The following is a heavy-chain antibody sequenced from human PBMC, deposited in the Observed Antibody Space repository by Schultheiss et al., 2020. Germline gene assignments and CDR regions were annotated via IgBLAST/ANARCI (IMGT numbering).Heavy chain of an antibody. CDR3: ARASFILEWLTAIDY. CDR2: INPNSGGT. J-gene: IGHJ4*02. CDR1: GGTFSSYA. Sequence: ASVKGSCKASGGTFSSYAISWVRQAPGQGLEWMGWINPNSGGTNYAQKFQGRVTMTRDTSISTAYMELSSLRSEDTAVYYCARASFILEWLTAIDYWGQGTLVTVSS. V-gene: IGHV1-2*02. D-gene: IGHD3-3*01.